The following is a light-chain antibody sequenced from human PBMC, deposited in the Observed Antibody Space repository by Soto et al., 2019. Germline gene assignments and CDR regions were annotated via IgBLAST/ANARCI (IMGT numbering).Light chain of an antibody. J-gene: IGLJ1*01. V-gene: IGLV2-14*01. CDR1: SSDVGGYNY. CDR2: EVS. CDR3: SSYTSSSTYV. Sequence: QSVLAQPASVSGSPGQSITISCTGTSSDVGGYNYVSWYQQHPDKAPKLMIYEVSNRPSGVSNRFSGSKSGNPASLTISGLQAEDEADYYRSSYTSSSTYVFGTGTKVTVL.